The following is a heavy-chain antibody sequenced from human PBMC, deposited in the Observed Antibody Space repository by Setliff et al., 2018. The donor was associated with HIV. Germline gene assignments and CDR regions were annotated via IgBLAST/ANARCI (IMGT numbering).Heavy chain of an antibody. CDR2: ISGYNGNT. Sequence: ASVKVSCKASGYTFTSYGISWVRQAPGQGLEWMGWISGYNGNTNYAQKLQGRVTMTTDTSTTTAYMELSSLRSEDTAVYYCARVYGYDSSGYVDYWGQGTLVTVSS. J-gene: IGHJ4*02. CDR1: GYTFTSYG. CDR3: ARVYGYDSSGYVDY. D-gene: IGHD3-22*01. V-gene: IGHV1-18*01.